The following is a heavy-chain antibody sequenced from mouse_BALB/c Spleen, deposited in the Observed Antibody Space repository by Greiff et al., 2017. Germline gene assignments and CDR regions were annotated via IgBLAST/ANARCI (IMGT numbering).Heavy chain of an antibody. J-gene: IGHJ1*01. Sequence: QVQLQQPGAELVKPGASVKLSCKASGYTFTSYWMHWVKQRPGQGLERIGEINPSNGRTNYNEKFKSKATLTVDKSSSTAYMQLSSPTSEDSAVYYCARSGYYGPWYFDVWGAGTTVTVSS. CDR1: GYTFTSYW. V-gene: IGHV1S81*02. D-gene: IGHD1-2*01. CDR2: INPSNGRT. CDR3: ARSGYYGPWYFDV.